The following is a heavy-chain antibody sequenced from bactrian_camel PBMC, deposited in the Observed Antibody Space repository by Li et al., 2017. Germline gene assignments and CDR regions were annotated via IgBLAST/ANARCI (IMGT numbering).Heavy chain of an antibody. D-gene: IGHD1*01. CDR1: GFPIDKSC. J-gene: IGHJ4*01. Sequence: QVQLVESGGDLVQPGGSLRLACEVSGFPIDKSCVGWFRQATGKEREWIASIYRPGGNTFAADSVKGRFTISQDNAKNVMSLEMNDLKPEDTAMYYCAAKRSQTSLYCNTGRMVGSYAYWGQGTQVTVS. V-gene: IGHV3S6*01. CDR2: IYRPGGNT. CDR3: AAKRSQTSLYCNTGRMVGSYAY.